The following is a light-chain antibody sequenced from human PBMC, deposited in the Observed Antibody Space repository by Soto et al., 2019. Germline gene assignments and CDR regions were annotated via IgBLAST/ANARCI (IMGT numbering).Light chain of an antibody. J-gene: IGLJ1*01. V-gene: IGLV2-14*01. CDR1: SSDVGRYKY. CDR3: SSYSSSSTPYV. CDR2: DVS. Sequence: QSALTQPASVSGSPGQLITISCTGTSSDVGRYKYVSWYLQHPGKAPKLMLYDVSDRPSGVSNRFSGSKSGNTAFLTISGLQAEDEADYYCSSYSSSSTPYVFGTGTKVTVL.